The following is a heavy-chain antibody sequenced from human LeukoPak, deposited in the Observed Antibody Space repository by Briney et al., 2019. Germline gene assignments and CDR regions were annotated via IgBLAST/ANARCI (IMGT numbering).Heavy chain of an antibody. V-gene: IGHV4-30-4*01. Sequence: SETLSLTCIVSGGSISSGDYYWSWIRQPPGEGLEWIGYIYYSGSTYYNPSLKSRVTISVDTSKNQFSLKLSSVTAADTAVYYCARSHSSGPYNWFDPWGQGTLVTVSS. CDR1: GGSISSGDYY. J-gene: IGHJ5*02. D-gene: IGHD3-22*01. CDR2: IYYSGST. CDR3: ARSHSSGPYNWFDP.